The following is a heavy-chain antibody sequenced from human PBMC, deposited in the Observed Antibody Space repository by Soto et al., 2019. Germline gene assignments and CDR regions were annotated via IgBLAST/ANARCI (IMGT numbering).Heavy chain of an antibody. CDR1: GFTFSSYG. J-gene: IGHJ4*02. D-gene: IGHD3-9*01. CDR3: AKGGRRLLTGYYPIDY. V-gene: IGHV3-30*18. CDR2: ISYDGSNK. Sequence: PGGSLRLSCAASGFTFSSYGMHWVRQAPGKGLEWVAVISYDGSNKYYADSVKGRFTISRDNSKNTLYLQMNSLRAEDTAVYYCAKGGRRLLTGYYPIDYWGQGTLVTVSS.